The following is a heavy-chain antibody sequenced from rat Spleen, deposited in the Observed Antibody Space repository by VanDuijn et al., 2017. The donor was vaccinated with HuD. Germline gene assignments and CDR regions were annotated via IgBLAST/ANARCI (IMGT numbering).Heavy chain of an antibody. CDR2: ISYDGSAT. CDR3: ARHGDNYGWFAY. D-gene: IGHD1-10*01. J-gene: IGHJ3*01. V-gene: IGHV5-25*01. CDR1: GFTFNNYD. Sequence: EVQLVESGGGSVQPGRSMKLSCSASGFTFNNYDMAWVRQAPTKGLEWVASISYDGSATYYRDSVKGRFTISRDNAKITLYLQMDSLRSEDTATYYCARHGDNYGWFAYWGQGTLVTVSS.